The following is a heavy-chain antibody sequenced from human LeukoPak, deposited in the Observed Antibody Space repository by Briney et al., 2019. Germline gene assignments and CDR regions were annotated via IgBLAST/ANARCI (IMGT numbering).Heavy chain of an antibody. CDR1: GFTFSSYA. Sequence: PGRSLRLSCAAPGFTFSSYAMHWVRQAPGKGLEWVAVISYDGSNKYYADSLKGRSTISRDAAKNSLYLQMSSLRADDTAMYYCARDFMGESGYAGYWGQGTLVTVSS. V-gene: IGHV3-30-3*01. CDR3: ARDFMGESGYAGY. J-gene: IGHJ4*02. D-gene: IGHD5-12*01. CDR2: ISYDGSNK.